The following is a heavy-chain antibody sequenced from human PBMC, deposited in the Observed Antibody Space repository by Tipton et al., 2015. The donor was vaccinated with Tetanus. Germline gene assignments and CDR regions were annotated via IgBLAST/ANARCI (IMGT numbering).Heavy chain of an antibody. D-gene: IGHD2/OR15-2a*01. CDR1: GASIGSISYY. V-gene: IGHV4-30-4*01. J-gene: IGHJ4*02. Sequence: TLSLTCTVSGASIGSISYYWSWIRQPPGKDLEWIGYIYQTGTTYYNPSLKGRVTISMDRSNTQFSLRLDSLTAADTAVYYCARAAGFLGLTHDFWGRGTLVSVSS. CDR3: ARAAGFLGLTHDF. CDR2: IYQTGTT.